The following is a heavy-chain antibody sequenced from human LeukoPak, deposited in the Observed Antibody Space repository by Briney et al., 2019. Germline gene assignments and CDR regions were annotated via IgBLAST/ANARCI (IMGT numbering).Heavy chain of an antibody. J-gene: IGHJ3*02. CDR1: GGTFMSYA. CDR3: ARGGGDIVVVAFAFDI. D-gene: IGHD2-15*01. V-gene: IGHV1-69*13. Sequence: ASVKVSCKASGGTFMSYAISWVRQAPGQGLEWMGGIIPIFGTANYAQKFQGRVTITADESTSTAYMELSSLRSEDTAVYYCARGGGDIVVVAFAFDIWGQGTMVTVSS. CDR2: IIPIFGTA.